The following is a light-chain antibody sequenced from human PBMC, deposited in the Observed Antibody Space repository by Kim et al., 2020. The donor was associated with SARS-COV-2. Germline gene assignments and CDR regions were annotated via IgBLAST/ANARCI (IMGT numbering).Light chain of an antibody. CDR3: MQGIHPIT. J-gene: IGKJ5*01. Sequence: DVVMTQSPLSLPVTLGQPASISCRSSQSLVYSDGNTYLNWFQQRPGQSPMRLIYKVSNRDSGVPDRFSGSGSGTDFTLKISRVEAEDVGVYYCMQGIHPITFGQGTRLEIK. CDR1: QSLVYSDGNTY. V-gene: IGKV2-30*01. CDR2: KVS.